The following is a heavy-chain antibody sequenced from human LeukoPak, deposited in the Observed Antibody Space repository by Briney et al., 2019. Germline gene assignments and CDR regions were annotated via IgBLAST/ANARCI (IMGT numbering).Heavy chain of an antibody. J-gene: IGHJ4*02. Sequence: GGSLRLSCAASGFTFNNFGMHWVRQAPGKGLEWVSFIGYEGVRKYYADSVKGRFTISKDNSKATLYLQMNSLRPEDTAVYYCAKDLHGGYSSDYWGQGTLVTVFS. D-gene: IGHD4-23*01. V-gene: IGHV3-30*02. CDR1: GFTFNNFG. CDR3: AKDLHGGYSSDY. CDR2: IGYEGVRK.